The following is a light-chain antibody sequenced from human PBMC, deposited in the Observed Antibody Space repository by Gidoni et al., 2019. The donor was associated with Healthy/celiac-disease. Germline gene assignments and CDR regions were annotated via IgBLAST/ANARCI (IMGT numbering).Light chain of an antibody. CDR3: QQYDNLPLALT. CDR1: QDISNY. CDR2: DAS. V-gene: IGKV1-33*01. Sequence: DIQMTQSPSSLSASVGDRVTITCQASQDISNYLNWYQQKPGKAPKLLIYDASNLETGVPSSFSGSGSGTDFTFTISSLQPEDIATYYCQQYDNLPLALTFGGXTKVEIK. J-gene: IGKJ4*01.